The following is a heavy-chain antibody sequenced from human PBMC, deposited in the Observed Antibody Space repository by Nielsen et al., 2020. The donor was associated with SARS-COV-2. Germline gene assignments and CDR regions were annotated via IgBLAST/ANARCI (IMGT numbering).Heavy chain of an antibody. Sequence: SVKVSCKPSGGTFSSYAISWVRQAPGQGLEWMGGIIPIFGTANYAQKFQGRVTITADESTSTAYMELSSLRSEDTAVYYCARTHGVDTAMDSDFDYWGQGTLVTVSS. CDR1: GGTFSSYA. CDR3: ARTHGVDTAMDSDFDY. CDR2: IIPIFGTA. J-gene: IGHJ4*02. V-gene: IGHV1-69*13. D-gene: IGHD5-18*01.